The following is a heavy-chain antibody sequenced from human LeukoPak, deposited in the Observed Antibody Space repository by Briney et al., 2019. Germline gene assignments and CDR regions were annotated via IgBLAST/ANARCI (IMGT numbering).Heavy chain of an antibody. J-gene: IGHJ4*02. CDR2: IYYRGST. CDR3: ARGYGPHTSGWDY. V-gene: IGHV4-39*07. D-gene: IGHD6-19*01. CDR1: GGSISSGSFY. Sequence: PSETLSLTCTVSGGSISSGSFYWGWIRQPPGKGLEWIGSIYYRGSTFYNPSLTSRVTMSVDTPKNQLSLRLSSVTAADTAVYYCARGYGPHTSGWDYWGQGTLVTVPS.